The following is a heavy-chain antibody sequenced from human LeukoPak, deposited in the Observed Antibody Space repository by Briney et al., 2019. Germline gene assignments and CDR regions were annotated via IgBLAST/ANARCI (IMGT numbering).Heavy chain of an antibody. Sequence: GGSLRLSCATSGFTFRSHAMHWVRQSPGKGLVWVSRIDRDGSRINYADSVKGRFTISRDNGKNTLFLQMNSLRAEDAAVYYCVRGNDYGGPHYWGQGTLVTVSS. J-gene: IGHJ4*02. CDR2: IDRDGSRI. CDR3: VRGNDYGGPHY. D-gene: IGHD4-23*01. CDR1: GFTFRSHA. V-gene: IGHV3-74*01.